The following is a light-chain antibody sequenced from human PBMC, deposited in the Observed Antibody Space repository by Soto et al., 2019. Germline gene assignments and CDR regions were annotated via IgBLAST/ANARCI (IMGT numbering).Light chain of an antibody. CDR3: SSYAGSNTLVV. CDR1: SSNVGGYNY. V-gene: IGLV2-14*01. J-gene: IGLJ2*01. CDR2: DVT. Sequence: QSALTQPASVSGSPGQSITISCTGTSSNVGGYNYVSWYQQHPGKAPKLIIYDVTNRPSGVSNRFSGSKSANTASLTISWLQAEDEADYYCSSYAGSNTLVVFGGGTKLTVL.